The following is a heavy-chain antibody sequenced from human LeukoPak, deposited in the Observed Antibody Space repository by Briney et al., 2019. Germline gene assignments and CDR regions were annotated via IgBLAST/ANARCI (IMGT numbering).Heavy chain of an antibody. CDR1: GFREITYH. Sequence: GGSLSLSCAASGFREITYHMTWLRQAPGEGLECVSFTYSGDSTFYADSVKVRFTISRDNSKNPLYRQRNSLRAENTAVYYCAREQIGVTGVSVRRYYYYTDVWGEETTVTVSS. D-gene: IGHD3-22*01. V-gene: IGHV3-53*01. CDR2: TYSGDST. CDR3: AREQIGVTGVSVRRYYYYTDV. J-gene: IGHJ6*03.